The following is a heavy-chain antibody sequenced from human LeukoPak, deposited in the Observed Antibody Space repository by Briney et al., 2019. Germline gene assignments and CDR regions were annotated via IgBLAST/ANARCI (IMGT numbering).Heavy chain of an antibody. CDR1: GFTVSSNY. J-gene: IGHJ4*02. Sequence: GGSLRLSCAASGFTVSSNYMSWVRQAPGKGLEWVSVIYSGGSTYYADSVKSRFTISRDNSKNTLYLQMNSLRAEDTAVYYCARGAAAGIYYFDYWGQGTLVTVSS. V-gene: IGHV3-66*01. D-gene: IGHD6-13*01. CDR3: ARGAAAGIYYFDY. CDR2: IYSGGST.